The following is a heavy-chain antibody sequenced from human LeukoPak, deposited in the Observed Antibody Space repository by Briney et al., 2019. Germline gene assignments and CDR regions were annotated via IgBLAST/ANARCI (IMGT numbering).Heavy chain of an antibody. CDR2: ILYSGTT. Sequence: SETLSLTCTVSGGSISSYYWRWIRQPPGKGLEWIGYILYSGTTNSNPSLKSRVNISLDTSNNQISLKLTSVTAADTAVYFCARMGGYSGYATHWGQGILVTVSS. CDR3: ARMGGYSGYATH. V-gene: IGHV4-59*08. D-gene: IGHD5-12*01. CDR1: GGSISSYY. J-gene: IGHJ4*02.